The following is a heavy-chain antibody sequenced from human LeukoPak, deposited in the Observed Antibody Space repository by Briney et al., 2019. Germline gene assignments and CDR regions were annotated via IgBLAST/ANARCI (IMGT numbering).Heavy chain of an antibody. CDR1: GGSISSYY. CDR2: IFYSGST. Sequence: SETLSLTCSVSGGSISSYYWTWIRQPPGEGLEYIGYIFYSGSTNYNPSLKARVTISVEKSKNQFSLKLNSVTAADTAVYYGARLGSSFNWFDPWGQGTLVTVSS. V-gene: IGHV4-59*08. D-gene: IGHD6-6*01. J-gene: IGHJ5*02. CDR3: ARLGSSFNWFDP.